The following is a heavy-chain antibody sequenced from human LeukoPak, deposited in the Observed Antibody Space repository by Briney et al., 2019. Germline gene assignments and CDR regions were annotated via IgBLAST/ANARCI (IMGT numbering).Heavy chain of an antibody. CDR3: ATSGGGIVGATTTGDYFDY. Sequence: RASVKVSCKASGYTFTGYYMHWVRQAPGQGLEWMGWINPNSGGTKYAQKFQGWVTMTRDTSISTAYMELSRLTSDDTAVYYCATSGGGIVGATTTGDYFDYWGQGTLVTVSS. J-gene: IGHJ4*02. D-gene: IGHD1-26*01. V-gene: IGHV1-2*04. CDR1: GYTFTGYY. CDR2: INPNSGGT.